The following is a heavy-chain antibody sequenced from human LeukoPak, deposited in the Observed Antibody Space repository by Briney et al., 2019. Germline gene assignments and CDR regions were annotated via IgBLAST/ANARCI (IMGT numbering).Heavy chain of an antibody. J-gene: IGHJ6*03. D-gene: IGHD5-24*01. V-gene: IGHV4-38-2*02. CDR3: ARGHGDGYNYYYYYMDV. Sequence: SGTLSLTCTVSGYSISSGYYWGWIRQPPGKGLEWIGSIYHSGSTYYNPSLKSRVTISVDTSKNQFSLKLSSVTAADTAVYYCARGHGDGYNYYYYYMDVWGKGTTVTVSS. CDR1: GYSISSGYY. CDR2: IYHSGST.